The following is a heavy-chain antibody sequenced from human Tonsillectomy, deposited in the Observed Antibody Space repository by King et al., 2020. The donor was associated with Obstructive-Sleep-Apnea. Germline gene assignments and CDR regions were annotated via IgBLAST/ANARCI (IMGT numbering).Heavy chain of an antibody. V-gene: IGHV3-21*01. CDR1: GSTFSSYS. J-gene: IGHJ4*02. D-gene: IGHD3-22*01. CDR2: IIISSSNI. Sequence: VQLVEAGGGLVQPGGSLRLSCAASGSTFSSYSMKWVRQAPGRGLEWVSSIIISSSNIYYTDSVKARFTISRDTAKNSLYLQMNSLSAEDTAVYYCSREQGPSGYWRPFDYWGQGTLVTVSS. CDR3: SREQGPSGYWRPFDY.